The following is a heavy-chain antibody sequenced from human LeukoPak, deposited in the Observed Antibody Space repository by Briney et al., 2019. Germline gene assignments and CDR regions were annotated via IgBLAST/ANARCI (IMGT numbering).Heavy chain of an antibody. CDR1: GGSISSYY. Sequence: SSETLSLTCTVSGGSISSYYWSWIRQPPGKGLEWIGEINHSGSTNYNPSLKSRVTISVDTSKNQFSLKLSSVTAADTAVYYCARGGQYFQHWGQGTLVTVSS. V-gene: IGHV4-34*01. J-gene: IGHJ1*01. CDR2: INHSGST. CDR3: ARGGQYFQH.